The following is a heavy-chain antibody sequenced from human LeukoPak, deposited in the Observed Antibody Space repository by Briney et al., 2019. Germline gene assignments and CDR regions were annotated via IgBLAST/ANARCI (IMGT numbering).Heavy chain of an antibody. V-gene: IGHV3-30*02. J-gene: IGHJ4*02. CDR2: IRYDGSNK. CDR1: GFTFSSYG. CDR3: AKGNVLRFLEWFI. D-gene: IGHD3-3*01. Sequence: PGGSLRLSCAASGFTFSSYGMHWVRQAPGKGLEWVAFIRYDGSNKYYADSVKGRFTISRDNSKNTLYLQMNSLRAEDTAVYDCAKGNVLRFLEWFIWGQGTLVTVSS.